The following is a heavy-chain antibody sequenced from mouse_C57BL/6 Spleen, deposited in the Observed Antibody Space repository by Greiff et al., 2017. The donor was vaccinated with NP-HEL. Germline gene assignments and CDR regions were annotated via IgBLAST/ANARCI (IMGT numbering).Heavy chain of an antibody. V-gene: IGHV1-9*01. D-gene: IGHD2-5*01. J-gene: IGHJ3*01. Sequence: QVQLQHSGAELMKPGASVKLSCKTTGDTFTGYWIEWVKQRPGHGLEWIGEILPGSGSTNYNEKFKGKATFTADTSSNTAYMQLNSLTTEDSAIYYCAKESSNPFAYWGQGTLVTVSA. CDR3: AKESSNPFAY. CDR2: ILPGSGST. CDR1: GDTFTGYW.